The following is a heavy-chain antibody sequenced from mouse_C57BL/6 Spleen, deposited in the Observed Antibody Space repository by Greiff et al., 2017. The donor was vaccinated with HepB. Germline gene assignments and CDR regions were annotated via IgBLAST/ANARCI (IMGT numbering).Heavy chain of an antibody. CDR1: GYSITSGYY. CDR3: ARALDSSGYVYYAMDY. D-gene: IGHD3-2*02. Sequence: ESGPGLVKPSQSLSLTCSVTGYSITSGYYWNWIRQFPGNKLEWMGYISYDGSNNYNPSLKNRISITRDTSKNQFFLKLNSVTTEDTATYYCARALDSSGYVYYAMDYWGQGTSVTVSS. V-gene: IGHV3-6*01. CDR2: ISYDGSN. J-gene: IGHJ4*01.